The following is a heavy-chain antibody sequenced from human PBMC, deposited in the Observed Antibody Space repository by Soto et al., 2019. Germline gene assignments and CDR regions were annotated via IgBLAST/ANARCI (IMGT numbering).Heavy chain of an antibody. Sequence: ASVKVSCKASGYTFTSYGISWVRQAPGQGLEWMGWISAYNGSTNYAQKLQGRVTMTTDTSTSTAYMELRSLRSDDTAVYYCARGVTRAWATVTSAVFFDYWGQGTLVTVSS. V-gene: IGHV1-18*01. J-gene: IGHJ4*02. CDR3: ARGVTRAWATVTSAVFFDY. CDR2: ISAYNGST. CDR1: GYTFTSYG. D-gene: IGHD4-17*01.